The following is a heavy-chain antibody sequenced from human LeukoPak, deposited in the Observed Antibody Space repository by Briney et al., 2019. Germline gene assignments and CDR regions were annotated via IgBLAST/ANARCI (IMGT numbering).Heavy chain of an antibody. D-gene: IGHD5-18*01. J-gene: IGHJ4*02. Sequence: ASVKVSCEASGYTFTGYYMHWVRQAPGQGLEWMGWINPNSGGTNYAQKFQGRVTMTRDTSISTAYMELSRLRSDDTAVYYCARVPDTAMVKFDYWGQGTLVTVSS. CDR2: INPNSGGT. V-gene: IGHV1-2*02. CDR1: GYTFTGYY. CDR3: ARVPDTAMVKFDY.